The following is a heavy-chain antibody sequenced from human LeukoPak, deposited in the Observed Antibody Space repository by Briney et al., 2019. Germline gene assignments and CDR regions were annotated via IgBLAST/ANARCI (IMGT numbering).Heavy chain of an antibody. CDR2: IKQDGSEK. CDR1: GFTFSSYW. D-gene: IGHD2-15*01. Sequence: TGGSLRLSCAASGFTFSSYWMNWVRQAPGKGLEWVANIKQDGSEKYYVDSVKGRFTISRDNAKNSLYLQMNSLRVEDTAVYYCARDSSLYCNGDNCQWGFDLWGQGTVVTVSS. CDR3: ARDSSLYCNGDNCQWGFDL. J-gene: IGHJ3*01. V-gene: IGHV3-7*01.